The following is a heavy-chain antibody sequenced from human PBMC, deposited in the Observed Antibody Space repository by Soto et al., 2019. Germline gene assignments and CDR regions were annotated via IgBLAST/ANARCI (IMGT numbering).Heavy chain of an antibody. J-gene: IGHJ6*04. V-gene: IGHV5-10-1*01. CDR3: ARPGTGDTAMVSHYGMAV. D-gene: IGHD5-18*01. Sequence: GESLKISCKGSGYSFTSYWISWVRQMPGKGLEWMGRIDPSDSYTNYSPSFQGHVTISADKSISTAYLQWSSLKASDTAMYYCARPGTGDTAMVSHYGMAVWGEGITVTVAS. CDR2: IDPSDSYT. CDR1: GYSFTSYW.